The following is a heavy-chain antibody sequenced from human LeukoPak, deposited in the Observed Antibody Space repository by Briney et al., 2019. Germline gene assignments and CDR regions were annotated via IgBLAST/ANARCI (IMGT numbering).Heavy chain of an antibody. CDR2: INPNSGGT. Sequence: ASVKVSCKASGYTFTGYYMHWVRQAPGQGLEWMGRINPNSGGTNYAQKFQGRVTMTRDTSISTAYMELSRLRSDDTAVYYCARGGYSYGYLNYFDYWGQGNLVTVSS. V-gene: IGHV1-2*06. D-gene: IGHD5-18*01. J-gene: IGHJ4*02. CDR1: GYTFTGYY. CDR3: ARGGYSYGYLNYFDY.